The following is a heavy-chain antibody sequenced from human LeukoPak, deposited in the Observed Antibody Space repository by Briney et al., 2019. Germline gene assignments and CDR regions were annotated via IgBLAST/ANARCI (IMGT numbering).Heavy chain of an antibody. Sequence: GGSLRHSCAASGFTVSSNYMNWVRQAPGKGLEWISVIYSSGRTYYADAVKGRFTISTDKSKNTLSLQMNSLRADDTAVYYCARGLYDSGTYYPFYFDSWGQGTLVSVSS. D-gene: IGHD3-10*01. J-gene: IGHJ4*02. CDR2: IYSSGRT. CDR3: ARGLYDSGTYYPFYFDS. V-gene: IGHV3-66*02. CDR1: GFTVSSNY.